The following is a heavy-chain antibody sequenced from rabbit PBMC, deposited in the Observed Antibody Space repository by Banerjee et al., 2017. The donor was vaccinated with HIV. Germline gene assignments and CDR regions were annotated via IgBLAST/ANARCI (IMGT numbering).Heavy chain of an antibody. V-gene: IGHV1S45*01. CDR3: ARAIVLEGSDL. D-gene: IGHD1-1*01. CDR1: GFSFSNKCV. J-gene: IGHJ4*01. CDR2: IYAGSSGST. Sequence: QEQLEESGGDLVKPEGSLTLTCTASGFSFSNKCVMCWVRQAPGKGLEWIACIYAGSSGSTYYASWAKGRFTISKTSSTTVTLQMTSLTAADTATYFCARAIVLEGSDLWGSGTLVTVS.